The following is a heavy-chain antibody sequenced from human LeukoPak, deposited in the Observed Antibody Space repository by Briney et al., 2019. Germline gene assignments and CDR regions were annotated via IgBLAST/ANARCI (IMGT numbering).Heavy chain of an antibody. CDR3: AKSDCGGDCHLLDY. J-gene: IGHJ4*02. CDR2: FCGSGGTL. V-gene: IGHV3-23*01. Sequence: GGSLRLSCAASGFTFSTYAMSWVRQAPGKGLEWVSHFCGSGGTLYYADSVKGRFTISRDNSKNTLYLQVNSLRAEDTAVYYCAKSDCGGDCHLLDYWGQGTLVTVSS. CDR1: GFTFSTYA. D-gene: IGHD2-21*02.